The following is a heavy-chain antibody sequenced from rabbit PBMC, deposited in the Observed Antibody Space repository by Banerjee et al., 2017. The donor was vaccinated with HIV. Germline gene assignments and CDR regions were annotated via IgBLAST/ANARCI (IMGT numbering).Heavy chain of an antibody. CDR3: AREAYTYGDAGYPYATRLDL. CDR2: IDAGDNGDT. J-gene: IGHJ3*01. CDR1: GFSFSNKYV. Sequence: QEQLEESGGGLVKPEGSLTLTCKASGFSFSNKYVMCWVRQAPGKGLEWIACIDAGDNGDTYYASWAKGRFTISKTSSTTVTLQVTSLTAADTATYFCAREAYTYGDAGYPYATRLDLWGPGTLVTVS. V-gene: IGHV1S45*01. D-gene: IGHD6-1*01.